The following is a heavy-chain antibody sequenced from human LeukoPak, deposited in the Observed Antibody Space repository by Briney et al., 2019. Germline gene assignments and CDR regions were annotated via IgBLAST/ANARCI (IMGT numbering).Heavy chain of an antibody. D-gene: IGHD3-22*01. J-gene: IGHJ4*02. CDR2: ISGSGGST. V-gene: IGHV3-23*01. Sequence: GSLRLSCAASEFTFSSYAMSWVRQAPGKGLEWVSAISGSGGSTYYADSVKGRFTISRDNSKNTLYLQMNSLRAEDTAVYYCAKASRDSSGYPQYYFDYWGQGSLVTVSS. CDR3: AKASRDSSGYPQYYFDY. CDR1: EFTFSSYA.